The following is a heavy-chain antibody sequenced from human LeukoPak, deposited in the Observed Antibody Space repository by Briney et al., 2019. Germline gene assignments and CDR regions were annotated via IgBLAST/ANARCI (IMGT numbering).Heavy chain of an antibody. CDR1: GFTFSNYW. V-gene: IGHV3-7*05. Sequence: GGSLRLSCAGSGFTFSNYWMSWVRQAPGKGLQWVANIKQDGSDKYYVESVKGRFTISRDNAKNSLFLQMNSLRAEDTAVYYCARESPFDYWGQGTLVTVSS. CDR3: ARESPFDY. CDR2: IKQDGSDK. J-gene: IGHJ4*02.